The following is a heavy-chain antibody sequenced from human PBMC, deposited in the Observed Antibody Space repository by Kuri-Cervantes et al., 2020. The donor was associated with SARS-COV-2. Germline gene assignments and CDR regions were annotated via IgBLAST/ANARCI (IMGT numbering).Heavy chain of an antibody. J-gene: IGHJ4*02. CDR1: VGTFSSYA. D-gene: IGHD2-2*01. CDR3: ASCTSCYFGDYRVTFDY. V-gene: IGHV1-69*05. Sequence: SVKVSCKASVGTFSSYAISWVRQAPGQGLEWMGGIIPIFGTANYAQKFQGRVTITTDESTSTAYMELSSLRSEDTAVYYCASCTSCYFGDYRVTFDYWGQGTLVTVSS. CDR2: IIPIFGTA.